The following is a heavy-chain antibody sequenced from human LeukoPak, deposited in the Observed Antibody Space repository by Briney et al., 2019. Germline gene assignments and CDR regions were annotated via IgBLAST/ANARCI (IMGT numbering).Heavy chain of an antibody. D-gene: IGHD4-11*01. J-gene: IGHJ4*02. CDR2: ITGSSSHF. Sequence: PGGSLRLSCAASGFTFSTYSMNWVHQAPGKGLEWVSSITGSSSHFYYADSVKGRFTISRDNAKNSLYLQMNSLRAEDTAVYYCASLMTTVTIRDFWGQGTPVTVSS. CDR1: GFTFSTYS. V-gene: IGHV3-21*01. CDR3: ASLMTTVTIRDF.